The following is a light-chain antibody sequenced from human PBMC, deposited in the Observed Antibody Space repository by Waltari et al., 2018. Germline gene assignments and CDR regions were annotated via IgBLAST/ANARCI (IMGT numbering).Light chain of an antibody. J-gene: IGLJ1*01. V-gene: IGLV2-8*01. CDR2: EVS. CDR1: SSDVGGYTY. CDR3: SSYAGSNNYV. Sequence: QSALTQPPSASGSPGQSVTIPCTGTSSDVGGYTYVSWYQQHPGKAPKLMIYEVSKRPSGVPDRFSCSKSGNTASLTVSGLQAEDEADYYCSSYAGSNNYVFGTGTKVTVL.